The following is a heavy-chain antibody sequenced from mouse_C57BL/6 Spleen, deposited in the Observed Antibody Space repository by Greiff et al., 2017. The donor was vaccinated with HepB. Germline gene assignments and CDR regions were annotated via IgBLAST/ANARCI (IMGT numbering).Heavy chain of an antibody. Sequence: QVQLKESGAELAKPGASVKLSCKASGYTFTSYWMHWVKQRPGQGLEWIGYINPSSGYTKYNQKFKDKATLTADKSSSTAYMQLSSLTYEDSAVYYCARETPLSYGYDDVPWYFDVWGTGTTVTVSS. D-gene: IGHD2-2*01. V-gene: IGHV1-7*01. CDR1: GYTFTSYW. CDR2: INPSSGYT. CDR3: ARETPLSYGYDDVPWYFDV. J-gene: IGHJ1*03.